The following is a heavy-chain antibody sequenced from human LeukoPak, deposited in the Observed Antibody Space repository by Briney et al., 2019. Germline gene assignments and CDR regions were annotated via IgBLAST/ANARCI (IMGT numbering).Heavy chain of an antibody. J-gene: IGHJ4*02. CDR1: GGSISSSSYY. CDR2: IYYSGST. CDR3: ARRGIATRTSLFDY. Sequence: PWETLSLTCTVSGGSISSSSYYWGWIRQPPGKGLEWIGSIYYSGSTYYNPSLKSRVTISVDTSKNQFSLKLSSVTAADTAVYYCARRGIATRTSLFDYWGQGTLVTVSS. D-gene: IGHD6-6*01. V-gene: IGHV4-39*01.